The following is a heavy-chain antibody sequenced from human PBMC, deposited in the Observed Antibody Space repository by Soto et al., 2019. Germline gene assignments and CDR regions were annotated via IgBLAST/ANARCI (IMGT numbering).Heavy chain of an antibody. J-gene: IGHJ4*02. D-gene: IGHD3-10*01. CDR1: GYSFSTYW. V-gene: IGHV5-51*01. CDR2: IYPGDYDT. CDR3: ARLPQFRWFGALTSRAFCFNY. Sequence: PGASLKISCXGSGYSFSTYWIAWVRQMPGKGLERMGIIYPGDYDTIYSPSFQGQVTISADTSTKTAYLQWSSLKASDTAIYYSARLPQFRWFGALTSRAFCFNYWGPGTLITDS.